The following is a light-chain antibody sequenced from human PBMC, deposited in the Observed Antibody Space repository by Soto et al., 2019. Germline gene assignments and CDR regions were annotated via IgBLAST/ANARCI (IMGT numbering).Light chain of an antibody. J-gene: IGKJ4*01. CDR2: DAS. CDR3: QKYNSAPHT. Sequence: DVRMTQSPSSLSASVGDRVTITCRASQAIANYLAWYQQKPGQVPELLIYDASTLQSGVPSRFSGSASGTEFTLTISSLQPEDVATYYCQKYNSAPHTFGGWTKVEMK. CDR1: QAIANY. V-gene: IGKV1-27*01.